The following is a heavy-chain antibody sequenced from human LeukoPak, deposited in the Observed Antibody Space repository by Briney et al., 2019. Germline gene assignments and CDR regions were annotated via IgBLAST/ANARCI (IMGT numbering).Heavy chain of an antibody. J-gene: IGHJ5*02. CDR3: ASGPPPGGLVLGNNWFDP. Sequence: SETLSLTCAVHGGPFSGYYWSWIRQPPGKGLEWIGEINHSGSTNYNPSLKSRVTISVDTSKNQFSLKLSSVTAADTAVYYCASGPPPGGLVLGNNWFDPWGQGTLVTVSS. V-gene: IGHV4-34*01. CDR2: INHSGST. CDR1: GGPFSGYY. D-gene: IGHD6-19*01.